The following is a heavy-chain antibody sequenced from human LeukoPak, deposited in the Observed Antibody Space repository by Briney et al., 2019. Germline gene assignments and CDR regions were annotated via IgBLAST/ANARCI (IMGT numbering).Heavy chain of an antibody. CDR2: INAGNGNT. Sequence: GRSLRLSCAASGFTFSSYAMHWVRQAPGQRLEWMGWINAGNGNTKYSQKFQGRVTITRDTSASTAYMELSSLRSEDTAVYYCARVYYDSNPSYYGMDVWGQGTTVTVSS. V-gene: IGHV1-3*01. D-gene: IGHD3-22*01. J-gene: IGHJ6*02. CDR3: ARVYYDSNPSYYGMDV. CDR1: GFTFSSYA.